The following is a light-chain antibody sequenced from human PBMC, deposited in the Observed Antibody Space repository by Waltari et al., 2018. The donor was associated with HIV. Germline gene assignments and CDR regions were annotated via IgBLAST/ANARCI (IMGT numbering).Light chain of an antibody. V-gene: IGLV1-51*02. CDR2: ENH. CDR1: SSNIGNNY. CDR3: GTWDSSLSAVV. Sequence: QSVLTQPPSVSAAPGQKVTISCSGSSSNIGNNYVSWYQQLPGTAPTLLIYENHKRPSGMPDRFSGSRSGTSATLGITGLQTGDEADYYCGTWDSSLSAVVFGGGTKLTVL. J-gene: IGLJ2*01.